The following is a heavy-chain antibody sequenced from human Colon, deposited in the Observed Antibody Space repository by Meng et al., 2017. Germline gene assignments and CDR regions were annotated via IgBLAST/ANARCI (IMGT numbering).Heavy chain of an antibody. CDR3: TRGLQFYRFEY. V-gene: IGHV6-1*01. CDR2: TYYRSKWYN. J-gene: IGHJ4*02. Sequence: SQTRSLTGAISGDSVSSNTAVWNWIRQSPSRGLEWLGRTYYRSKWYNDYAVSLRSRITINPDTSKNQFSLQLNSVTPEDTAVYYCTRGLQFYRFEYWGQGTLVTVSS. D-gene: IGHD5-24*01. CDR1: GDSVSSNTAV.